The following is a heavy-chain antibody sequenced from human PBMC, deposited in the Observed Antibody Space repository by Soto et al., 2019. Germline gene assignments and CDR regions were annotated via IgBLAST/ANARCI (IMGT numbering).Heavy chain of an antibody. J-gene: IGHJ4*02. CDR1: GGSISSSSYY. D-gene: IGHD5-12*01. CDR3: ASGTPSGYDFSPRIDY. CDR2: IYYSGST. V-gene: IGHV4-39*01. Sequence: SETLSLTCTVSGGSISSSSYYWGWIRQPPGKGLEWIGSIYYSGSTYYNPSLKSRVTISVDTSKNQFSLKLSSVTAADTAVYYCASGTPSGYDFSPRIDYWGQGTLVTVSS.